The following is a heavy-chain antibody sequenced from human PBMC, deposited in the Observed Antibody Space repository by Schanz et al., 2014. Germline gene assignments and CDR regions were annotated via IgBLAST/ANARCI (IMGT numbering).Heavy chain of an antibody. CDR2: ISPYNGNT. CDR3: ARAKRFGDMDV. CDR1: GYTFTSDS. J-gene: IGHJ6*02. Sequence: QVQLVQSEAEVKKPGSSVKVSCKASGYTFTSDSMHWVRQAPGQGLEWMGWISPYNGNTNYAQKLQGRVTLTTDTSTSTAYMELRNLRSDDTAVYYCARAKRFGDMDVWGQGTTVTVSS. D-gene: IGHD3-10*01. V-gene: IGHV1-18*04.